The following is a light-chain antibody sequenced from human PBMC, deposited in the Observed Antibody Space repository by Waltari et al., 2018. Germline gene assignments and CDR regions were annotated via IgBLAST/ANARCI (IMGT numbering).Light chain of an antibody. CDR2: AAS. J-gene: IGKJ5*01. CDR3: QQSYTTLIT. CDR1: QTIGHY. V-gene: IGKV1-39*01. Sequence: DIQMTQSPSSLYTSVGDRVTITCRASQTIGHYLNWYQQKAGAAPKLLISAASTLQPGVPSRFSGSGSGTDFALTISSLQPEDFATYYCQQSYTTLITFGQGTRLEIK.